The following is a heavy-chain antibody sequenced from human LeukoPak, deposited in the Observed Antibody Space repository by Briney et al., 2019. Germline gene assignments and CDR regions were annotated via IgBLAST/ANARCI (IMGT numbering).Heavy chain of an antibody. CDR2: IYPADSDT. CDR1: GYSFNTYW. D-gene: IGHD5-24*01. CDR3: ARQGDGYINNYFDP. J-gene: IGHJ5*02. Sequence: GESLKISCKGSGYSFNTYWIGWVRQMPGKGLEWMGIIYPADSDTRYSPSFQGQVTISVDKSISTAYLQWSSLKASDTAMYYCARQGDGYINNYFDPWGQGTLVTVSS. V-gene: IGHV5-51*01.